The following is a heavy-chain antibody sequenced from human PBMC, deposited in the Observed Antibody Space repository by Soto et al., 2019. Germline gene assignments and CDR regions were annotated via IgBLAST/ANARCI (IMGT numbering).Heavy chain of an antibody. J-gene: IGHJ5*02. V-gene: IGHV1-2*02. CDR2: INPNSGGT. Sequence: ASVKVSCKASGYTFTGYYMHWVRQAPGQGLEWMGWINPNSGGTNYAQKFQGRVTMTRDTSISTAYMELSRLRSDDTAVYYCARVKVYGFFAVDWFDPWGQGTLVTVSS. CDR3: ARVKVYGFFAVDWFDP. D-gene: IGHD2-8*01. CDR1: GYTFTGYY.